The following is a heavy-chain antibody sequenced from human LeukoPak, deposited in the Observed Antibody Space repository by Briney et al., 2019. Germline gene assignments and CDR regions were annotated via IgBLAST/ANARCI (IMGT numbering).Heavy chain of an antibody. J-gene: IGHJ4*02. V-gene: IGHV3-23*01. CDR3: ARDSPAGWFGENPYYFDY. CDR2: ISGSGGST. D-gene: IGHD3-10*01. CDR1: GFTFSHYG. Sequence: GGSLRLSCAASGFTFSHYGMTWVRQAPGKGLEWVSAISGSGGSTYYAGSVKGRFTISRDNSKNTLYLQMNSLRAEDTAVYYCARDSPAGWFGENPYYFDYWGQGTLVTVSS.